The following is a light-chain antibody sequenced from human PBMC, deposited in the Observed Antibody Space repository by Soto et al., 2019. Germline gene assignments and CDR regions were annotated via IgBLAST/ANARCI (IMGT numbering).Light chain of an antibody. CDR2: ATS. CDR1: QSVSSN. Sequence: EIVMTQSPVTLSVSPGERATLSCRASQSVSSNLAWYQQKPGQAPRLLIYATSTRATGIPDRFSGSGSGTEFTLTIRSMKSEDFEFYYCQQYDHKPPITFSQGTRLEIK. J-gene: IGKJ5*01. V-gene: IGKV3-15*01. CDR3: QQYDHKPPIT.